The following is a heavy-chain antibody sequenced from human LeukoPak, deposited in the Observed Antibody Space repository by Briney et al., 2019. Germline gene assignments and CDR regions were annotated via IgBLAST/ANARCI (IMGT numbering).Heavy chain of an antibody. CDR1: GFTFSSYS. CDR3: ARDFRQYSSGWYRCDY. J-gene: IGHJ4*02. Sequence: GGSLRLSCAASGFTFSSYSMNWVRQAPGKGLEWVAVISYDGSNKYYADSVKGRFTISRDNSKNTLYLQMNSLRAEDTAVYYCARDFRQYSSGWYRCDYWGQGTLVTVSS. V-gene: IGHV3-30*03. D-gene: IGHD6-19*01. CDR2: ISYDGSNK.